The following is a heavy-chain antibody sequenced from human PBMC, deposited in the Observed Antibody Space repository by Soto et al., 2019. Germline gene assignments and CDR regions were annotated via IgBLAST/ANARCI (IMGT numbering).Heavy chain of an antibody. D-gene: IGHD2-21*01. CDR3: ARDLSPPGEFFYDAFDV. V-gene: IGHV3-7*04. Sequence: EVQLVESGGGLVQPGESLRLSCAASGFTFSAFWMTWLRQAPGKGLKWVANIKRDGTVTHYGDSVEGRCTLSRDNAQNSLFPQLNSLRPEDTAMYYCARDLSPPGEFFYDAFDVWGQGTFVTVSS. CDR2: IKRDGTVT. J-gene: IGHJ3*01. CDR1: GFTFSAFW.